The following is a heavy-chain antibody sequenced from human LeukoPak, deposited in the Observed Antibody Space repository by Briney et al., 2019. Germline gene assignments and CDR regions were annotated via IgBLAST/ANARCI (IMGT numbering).Heavy chain of an antibody. CDR1: GFNFSDYW. CDR3: ASAIQLWSYIDY. Sequence: GGSLLLSCAASGFNFSDYWMHWVRQAPGKGLVWVSRINSDGSSTSYADSVKGRFTISRDNARNTLYLQMNSLRAEDTAVYYCASAIQLWSYIDYWGQGTLVTVSS. CDR2: INSDGSST. D-gene: IGHD5-18*01. J-gene: IGHJ4*02. V-gene: IGHV3-74*01.